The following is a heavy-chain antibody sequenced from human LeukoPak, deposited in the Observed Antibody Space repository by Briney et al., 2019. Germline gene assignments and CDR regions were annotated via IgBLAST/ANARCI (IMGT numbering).Heavy chain of an antibody. CDR1: GFTFNNNA. CDR2: INGGGDAT. V-gene: IGHV3-23*01. J-gene: IGHJ3*01. D-gene: IGHD2-2*01. Sequence: GGSLRLSCATSGFTFNNNAMSWVRQAPGKGLEWVSAINGGGDATEYADPVKGRFTISRDNSKNTLYLQMNSLRPDDTAVYYCARCTASCYANAFDVWGQGTLLTVSS. CDR3: ARCTASCYANAFDV.